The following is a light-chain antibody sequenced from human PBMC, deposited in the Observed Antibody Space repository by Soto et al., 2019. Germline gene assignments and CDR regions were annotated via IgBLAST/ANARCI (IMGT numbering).Light chain of an antibody. CDR2: DVS. Sequence: EIVLTQSPATLSLSPGERATLSCRASQSVSSDLAWYQQKPGQAPRLLIYDVSDRATGVPARFSGSGSGTGFTLSISSLEPEDYAIYYGQPRYSWPLTFGGGNKVEIK. CDR3: QPRYSWPLT. J-gene: IGKJ4*01. V-gene: IGKV3-11*01. CDR1: QSVSSD.